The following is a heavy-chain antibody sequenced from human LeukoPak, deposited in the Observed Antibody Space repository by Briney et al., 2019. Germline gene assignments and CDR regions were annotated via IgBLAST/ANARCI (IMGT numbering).Heavy chain of an antibody. CDR2: ISYDGSNK. J-gene: IGHJ4*02. V-gene: IGHV3-30*18. CDR1: GFTFSSYG. CDR3: AKCDYGDYLYYFDY. D-gene: IGHD4-17*01. Sequence: GGSLRLSCAASGFTFSSYGTHWVRQAPGKGLEWVAVISYDGSNKYYADSVKGRFTISRDNSKNTLYLQMNSLRAEDTAVYYCAKCDYGDYLYYFDYWGQGTLVTVSS.